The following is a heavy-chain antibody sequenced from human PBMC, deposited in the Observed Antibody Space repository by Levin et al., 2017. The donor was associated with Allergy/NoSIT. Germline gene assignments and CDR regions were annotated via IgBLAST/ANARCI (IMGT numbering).Heavy chain of an antibody. CDR1: GFTFSSYA. CDR2: IIYDGSNK. Sequence: GESLKISCAASGFTFSSYAMHWARQAPGKGLEWVAVIIYDGSNKYYADSVKGRFTISRENSKNTLYLQMNSLRAEDTAVYFCAKDFAVAGVRSGYFDNWGQGTLVTVSS. J-gene: IGHJ4*02. CDR3: AKDFAVAGVRSGYFDN. V-gene: IGHV3-30*18. D-gene: IGHD6-19*01.